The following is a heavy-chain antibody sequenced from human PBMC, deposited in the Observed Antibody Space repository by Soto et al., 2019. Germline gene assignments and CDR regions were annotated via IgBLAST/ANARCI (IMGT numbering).Heavy chain of an antibody. D-gene: IGHD1-26*01. CDR2: IYYSGST. J-gene: IGHJ4*02. CDR1: GGSVSSGSYY. V-gene: IGHV4-61*01. CDR3: ARDPSGGSYFYYFDY. Sequence: PSETLSLTCTVSGGSVSSGSYYWSWIRQPPGKGLEWIGYIYYSGSTNYNPSLKSRVTISVDTSKNQFSLKLSSVTAADTAVYYCARDPSGGSYFYYFDYWGQGTLVTVSS.